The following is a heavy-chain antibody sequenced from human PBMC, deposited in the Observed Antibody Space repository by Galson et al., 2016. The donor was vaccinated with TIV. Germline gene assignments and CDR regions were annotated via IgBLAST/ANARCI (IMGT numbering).Heavy chain of an antibody. CDR1: GFSVSDNY. V-gene: IGHV3-66*03. D-gene: IGHD3-3*01. CDR2: FSNSDYT. J-gene: IGHJ4*02. Sequence: SLRLSCAASGFSVSDNYINWVRQAPGKGLEWVSIFSNSDYTNYADSVKGRFTISRDNSKNTLSLQMDSLRIEDTAVYYCARDGHDFWSGGANTLDYWGQGTLVTVSS. CDR3: ARDGHDFWSGGANTLDY.